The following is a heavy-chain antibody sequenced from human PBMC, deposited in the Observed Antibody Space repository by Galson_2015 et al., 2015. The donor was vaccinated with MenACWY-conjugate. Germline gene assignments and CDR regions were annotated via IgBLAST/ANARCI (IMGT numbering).Heavy chain of an antibody. J-gene: IGHJ3*01. CDR3: AHSPYCSTTSCYAARAFDV. Sequence: PALVKPTQTLTLTCTFSGFSPSTRRVGVGWIRQPPGQALEWLSLIYWDDDKRYSPSLKSRLTITKDSSKNQVVLSMTNMDPVDTATYYCAHSPYCSTTSCYAARAFDVWGQGTVVTVSS. CDR2: IYWDDDK. V-gene: IGHV2-5*02. D-gene: IGHD2-2*01. CDR1: GFSPSTRRVG.